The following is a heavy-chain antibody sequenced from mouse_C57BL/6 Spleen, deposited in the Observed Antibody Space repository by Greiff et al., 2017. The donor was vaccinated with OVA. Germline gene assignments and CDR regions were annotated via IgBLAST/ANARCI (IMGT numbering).Heavy chain of an antibody. V-gene: IGHV2-5*01. J-gene: IGHJ4*01. CDR3: AKSLTPSYYAMDY. CDR2: IWRGGST. CDR1: GFSLTSYG. Sequence: QVQLQQSGPGLVQPSQSLSITCTVSGFSLTSYGVHWVRQSPGKGLEWLGVIWRGGSTDYNAAFMSRLSITKDNSKSQVFFKMNSLQADDTAIYYCAKSLTPSYYAMDYWGQGTSVTVSS.